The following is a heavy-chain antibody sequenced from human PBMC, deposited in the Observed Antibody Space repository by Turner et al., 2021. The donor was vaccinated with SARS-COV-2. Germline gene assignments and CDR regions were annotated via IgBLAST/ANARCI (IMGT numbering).Heavy chain of an antibody. V-gene: IGHV3-23*01. J-gene: IGHJ6*02. CDR2: ISGSGGTT. CDR1: GFTFGSYA. CDR3: AKDQTVATLDYYYSMDV. Sequence: EVQLLESGGGLVQPGGSLRLSWVASGFTFGSYAMSWVRQAPGKGLEWVSAISGSGGTTYYADSVKGQFTISRDNSKNTLYLQMNSLRAEDTALYYCAKDQTVATLDYYYSMDVWGQGTTVTVSS. D-gene: IGHD4-17*01.